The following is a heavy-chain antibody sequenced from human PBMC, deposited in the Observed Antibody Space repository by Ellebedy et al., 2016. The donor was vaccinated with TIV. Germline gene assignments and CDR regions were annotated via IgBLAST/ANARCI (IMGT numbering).Heavy chain of an antibody. J-gene: IGHJ4*02. CDR1: GFTFRSFS. Sequence: GGSLRLSCAASGFTFRSFSMNWVRQAPGKGLEWLSSISSSSSYVFYADSVKGRFTISRDNIKNSLYLQINSLRAEDAAVYYCVKGKEVRGVIVSPYFDYWGQGTLVTVSS. CDR2: ISSSSSYV. CDR3: VKGKEVRGVIVSPYFDY. D-gene: IGHD3-10*01. V-gene: IGHV3-21*01.